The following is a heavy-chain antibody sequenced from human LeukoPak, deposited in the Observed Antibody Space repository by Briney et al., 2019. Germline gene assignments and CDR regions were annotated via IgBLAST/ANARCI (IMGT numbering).Heavy chain of an antibody. Sequence: ASVKVSCKASGYTFTSYDINWVQQATGQGLEWMGWMNPNSGNTGYAQKFQGRVTMTRNTSMSTAYMELSSLRSEDTAVYYCARGRRGIVVVPATYYFDYWGQGTLVTVSS. CDR2: MNPNSGNT. CDR1: GYTFTSYD. D-gene: IGHD2-2*01. J-gene: IGHJ4*02. CDR3: ARGRRGIVVVPATYYFDY. V-gene: IGHV1-8*01.